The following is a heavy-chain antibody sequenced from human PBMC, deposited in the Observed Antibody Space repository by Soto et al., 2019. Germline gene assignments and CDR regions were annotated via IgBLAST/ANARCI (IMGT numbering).Heavy chain of an antibody. CDR3: ARRTMVRGVPYYYYYGMEV. CDR2: ISNSGRT. V-gene: IGHV4-31*03. J-gene: IGHJ6*02. CDR1: GDSISRGAYY. D-gene: IGHD3-10*01. Sequence: SETLSLTCTVSGDSISRGAYYWTWIRQHPVKGLEWIGYISNSGRTYYNPSLKSRLTISLDSSENQFSLRLTSVTAADTAMYYCARRTMVRGVPYYYYYGMEVWGQGTTVTVSS.